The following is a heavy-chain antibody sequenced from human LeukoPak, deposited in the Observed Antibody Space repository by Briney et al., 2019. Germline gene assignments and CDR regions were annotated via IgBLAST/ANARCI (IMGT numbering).Heavy chain of an antibody. D-gene: IGHD3-10*01. V-gene: IGHV4-59*08. Sequence: KPSETLSLTCTVSGGSISSYYWSWIRQPPGKGLEWIGYIYYSGSTNYNPSLKSRVTISVDTSKNQFSLKLSSVTAADTAVYYCARQGPYYGSGSYYDYFDYWGQGTLVTVSS. CDR2: IYYSGST. CDR1: GGSISSYY. CDR3: ARQGPYYGSGSYYDYFDY. J-gene: IGHJ4*02.